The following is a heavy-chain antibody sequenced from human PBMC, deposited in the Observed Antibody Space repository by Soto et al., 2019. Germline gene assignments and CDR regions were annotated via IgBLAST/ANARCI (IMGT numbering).Heavy chain of an antibody. Sequence: QITLKESGPPLVKPTETLTLTCTLSGFSLSSGVGVGWVRQPPGKALEWLAVIYWDNDKRSSPSLKTRLTITKDTSKNQVFLTMTNMDPVDTATYYCSYSHWLARGRGWFDPWGPGTLVTVSS. D-gene: IGHD6-19*01. CDR3: SYSHWLARGRGWFDP. J-gene: IGHJ5*02. CDR1: GFSLSSGVG. V-gene: IGHV2-5*02. CDR2: IYWDNDK.